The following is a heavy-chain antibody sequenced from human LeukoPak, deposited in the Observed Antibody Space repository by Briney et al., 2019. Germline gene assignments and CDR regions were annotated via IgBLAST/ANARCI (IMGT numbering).Heavy chain of an antibody. Sequence: GESLKISCKGSGYSFTSYWIGWVRQMPGKGLEWMGIIYPGDSDTRYSPSFQGQVTISADKSISTAYLRWSSLKASVTAMYYCARLESLDIVVVPAAMNYYMDVWGKGTTVTVSS. J-gene: IGHJ6*03. CDR3: ARLESLDIVVVPAAMNYYMDV. D-gene: IGHD2-2*03. CDR1: GYSFTSYW. V-gene: IGHV5-51*01. CDR2: IYPGDSDT.